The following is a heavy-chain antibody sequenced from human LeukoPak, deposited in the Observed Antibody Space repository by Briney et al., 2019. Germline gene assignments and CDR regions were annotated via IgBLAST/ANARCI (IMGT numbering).Heavy chain of an antibody. CDR1: GFIVSSNY. D-gene: IGHD5/OR15-5a*01. V-gene: IGHV3-30*03. J-gene: IGHJ4*02. Sequence: PGGSLRLSCVASGFIVSSNYMSWVRQAPGKGLEWVAVISSDGRDKHHADSVKGRFTISRDNSKNTLYLQTNSLRAEDTAVYYCARDLRRFAAYYFDYWGQGTLVTVSS. CDR3: ARDLRRFAAYYFDY. CDR2: ISSDGRDK.